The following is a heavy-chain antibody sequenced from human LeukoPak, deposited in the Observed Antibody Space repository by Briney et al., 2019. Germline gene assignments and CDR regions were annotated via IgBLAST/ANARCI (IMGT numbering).Heavy chain of an antibody. V-gene: IGHV3-23*01. Sequence: GGSLRLSCVASGFSFSTYAMSWVRQAPGKGLEWVSAIGGSGGFTYYADSVKGRFTISRDNSKNTLYLQMNSLRVEDTAVYYCASMYFSQYLQHWGQGTLVTVSS. CDR1: GFSFSTYA. CDR2: IGGSGGFT. J-gene: IGHJ1*01. D-gene: IGHD2-8*01. CDR3: ASMYFSQYLQH.